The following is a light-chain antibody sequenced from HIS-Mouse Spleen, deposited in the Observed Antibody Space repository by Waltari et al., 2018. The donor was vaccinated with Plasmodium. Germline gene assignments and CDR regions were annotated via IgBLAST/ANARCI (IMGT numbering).Light chain of an antibody. J-gene: IGLJ2*01. Sequence: QSALTQPASVSGSPGQSITISCTGTSSDVGSYNLVSWYQQHPGNPPKLMIYEGSKRPSGVSNRVSGSKSGNTASLTISGLQAEDEADYYCCSYAGSRMVFGGGTKLTVL. CDR3: CSYAGSRMV. CDR1: SSDVGSYNL. V-gene: IGLV2-23*01. CDR2: EGS.